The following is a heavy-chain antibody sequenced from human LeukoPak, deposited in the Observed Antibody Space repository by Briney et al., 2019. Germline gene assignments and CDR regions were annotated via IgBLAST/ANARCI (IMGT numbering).Heavy chain of an antibody. D-gene: IGHD5-18*01. Sequence: GESLRISCKGSGYSFTSYWISWVRQMPGKGLEWMGRIDPSDSYTNYSPSFQGHVTISADKSISTAYLQWSSLKASDTAMYYCARQTVDTAMVYYYYGMDVWGQGTTDTVSS. CDR2: IDPSDSYT. V-gene: IGHV5-10-1*01. CDR3: ARQTVDTAMVYYYYGMDV. J-gene: IGHJ6*02. CDR1: GYSFTSYW.